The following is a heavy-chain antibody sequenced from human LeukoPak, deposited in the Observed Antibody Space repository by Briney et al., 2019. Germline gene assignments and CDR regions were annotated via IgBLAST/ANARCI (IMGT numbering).Heavy chain of an antibody. Sequence: ASVKVSCKASGYTFTSYGISWVRQAPGQGLEWMGWISAYNGDTNYAQKLQGRVTMSTDTSASTAYMELRSLRSDDTAVYYCARGITGTPLNYWGQGTLVSVSS. CDR1: GYTFTSYG. CDR2: ISAYNGDT. J-gene: IGHJ4*02. V-gene: IGHV1-18*01. CDR3: ARGITGTPLNY. D-gene: IGHD1-20*01.